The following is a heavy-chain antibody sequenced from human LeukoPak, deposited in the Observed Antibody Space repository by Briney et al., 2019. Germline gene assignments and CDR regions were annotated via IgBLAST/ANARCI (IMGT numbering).Heavy chain of an antibody. CDR2: ISGSGGST. CDR3: AKDTLNLRITIPLAANYFDY. D-gene: IGHD3-9*01. CDR1: GFTFSNYA. V-gene: IGHV3-23*01. Sequence: QPGGSLSLSCASSGFTFSNYAMCWRRQAPGKGLEWVSAISGSGGSTYYADSVKGRFTISRDNSKKTLYLQMNSLRAEDTAVYYCAKDTLNLRITIPLAANYFDYWGQGTLVTVSS. J-gene: IGHJ4*02.